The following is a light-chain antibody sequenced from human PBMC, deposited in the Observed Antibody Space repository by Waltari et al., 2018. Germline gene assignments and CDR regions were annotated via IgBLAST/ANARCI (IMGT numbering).Light chain of an antibody. CDR1: SSAFFNYTL. CDR3: CSKGGTTSRYV. V-gene: IGLV2-23*01. Sequence: QSGLTPPASVSGSPGQSVPIPCTGGSSAFFNYTLVSWYQQHPGKAPKLLIYEGTKRPSGISTRVSASTSGNMASLTISGLQAEDEADYYCCSKGGTTSRYVFGSGTKVIVL. J-gene: IGLJ1*01. CDR2: EGT.